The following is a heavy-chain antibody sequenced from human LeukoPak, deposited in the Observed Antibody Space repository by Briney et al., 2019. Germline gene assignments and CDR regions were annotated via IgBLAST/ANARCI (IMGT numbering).Heavy chain of an antibody. CDR3: ARGHGAVAGIEVPRYFDY. J-gene: IGHJ4*02. Sequence: SETLSLTCAVYGGSFSGYYWSWIRQPPGKGLEWIGEINHSGSTNYNPSLKSRVTISVDTSKNQFSLKLSSVTAADTAVYYCARGHGAVAGIEVPRYFDYWGQGTLVTVSS. D-gene: IGHD6-19*01. CDR2: INHSGST. CDR1: GGSFSGYY. V-gene: IGHV4-34*01.